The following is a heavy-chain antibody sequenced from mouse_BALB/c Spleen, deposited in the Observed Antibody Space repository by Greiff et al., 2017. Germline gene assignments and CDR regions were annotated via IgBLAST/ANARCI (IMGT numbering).Heavy chain of an antibody. J-gene: IGHJ2*01. CDR2: IWSGGST. CDR3: ARSPVRRGYFDY. Sequence: QVQLQQSGPGLVQPSQSLSITCTVSGFSLTSYGVHWVRQSPGKGLEWLGVIWSGGSTDYNAAFISRLSISKDNSKSQVFFKMNSLQANDTAIYYCARSPVRRGYFDYGGQGTTLTVSS. D-gene: IGHD2-14*01. V-gene: IGHV2-2*02. CDR1: GFSLTSYG.